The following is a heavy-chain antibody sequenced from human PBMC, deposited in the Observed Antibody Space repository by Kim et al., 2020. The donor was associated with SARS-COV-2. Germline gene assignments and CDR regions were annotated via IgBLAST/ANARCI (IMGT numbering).Heavy chain of an antibody. CDR2: IIPIFGTA. D-gene: IGHD4-17*01. Sequence: SVKVSCKASGGTFSSYAISWVRQAPGQGLEWMGGIIPIFGTANYAQKFQGRVTITADESTSTAYMELSSLRSEDTAVYYCARNLARMVHTIYYGGNNYGMDVWGQGTTVTVSS. CDR1: GGTFSSYA. V-gene: IGHV1-69*13. J-gene: IGHJ6*02. CDR3: ARNLARMVHTIYYGGNNYGMDV.